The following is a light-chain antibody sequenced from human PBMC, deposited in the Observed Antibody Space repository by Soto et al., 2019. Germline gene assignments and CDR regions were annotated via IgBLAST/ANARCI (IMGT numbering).Light chain of an antibody. CDR1: HSLLYNSSHY. CDR2: WSS. CDR3: QQYYTTPYT. V-gene: IGKV4-1*01. Sequence: VVTQFPDALTVSLGERAAIDCKSSHSLLYNSSHYLALYQQKPGQPPKLLIYWSSTRESGVPARLSGSGSGTNFTLTILGLQAEDAEVYYCQQYYTTPYTFGQGTKLAI. J-gene: IGKJ2*01.